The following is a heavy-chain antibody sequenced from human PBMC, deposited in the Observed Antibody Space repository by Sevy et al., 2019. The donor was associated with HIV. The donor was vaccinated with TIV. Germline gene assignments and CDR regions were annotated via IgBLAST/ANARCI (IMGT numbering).Heavy chain of an antibody. CDR3: ARKGRASLGVTTTGDAFDI. CDR2: IYYSGST. J-gene: IGHJ3*02. CDR1: GGSISSSSYY. V-gene: IGHV4-39*01. Sequence: SETLSLTCTFSGGSISSSSYYWGWIRQPPGKGLEWIGSIYYSGSTYYNPSLKSRVTISVDTSKNQFSLKLSSVTAADTAVYYCARKGRASLGVTTTGDAFDIWGHGTMVTVSS. D-gene: IGHD5-12*01.